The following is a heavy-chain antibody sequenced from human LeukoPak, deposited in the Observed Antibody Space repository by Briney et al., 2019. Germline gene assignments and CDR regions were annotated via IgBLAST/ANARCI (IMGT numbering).Heavy chain of an antibody. CDR2: ISAYNGNT. D-gene: IGHD3-22*01. CDR1: GYTFTNYY. Sequence: GASVKVSCKASGYTFTNYYMHWVRQAPGQGLEWMGWISAYNGNTNYAQKLQGRVTMTTDTSTSTAYMELRSLRSDDTAVYYCARADLSITMIVVATAFDIWGQGTMVTVSS. CDR3: ARADLSITMIVVATAFDI. V-gene: IGHV1-18*01. J-gene: IGHJ3*02.